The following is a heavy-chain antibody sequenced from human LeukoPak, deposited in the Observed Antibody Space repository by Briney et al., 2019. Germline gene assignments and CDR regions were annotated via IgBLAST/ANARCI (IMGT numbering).Heavy chain of an antibody. CDR2: ISAYNGNT. Sequence: ASVKVSCKASGYTFTGYYMHWVRQAPGQGLEWMGWISAYNGNTNYAQKLQGRVTMTTDTSTSTAYMELRSLRSDDTAVYYCARSWFGEYWFDPWGQGTLVTVSS. CDR3: ARSWFGEYWFDP. CDR1: GYTFTGYY. V-gene: IGHV1-18*04. D-gene: IGHD3-10*01. J-gene: IGHJ5*02.